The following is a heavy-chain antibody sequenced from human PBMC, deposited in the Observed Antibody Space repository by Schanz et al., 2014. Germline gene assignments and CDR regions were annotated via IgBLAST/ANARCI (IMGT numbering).Heavy chain of an antibody. V-gene: IGHV3-23*01. CDR3: AGTALWFGERCFEP. CDR2: ISSGGGST. J-gene: IGHJ1*01. CDR1: GFSFTTYA. D-gene: IGHD3-10*01. Sequence: EVQLLESGGGLVQPGGSLRLSCAASGFSFTTYAMSWVRQAPGKGLEWVSSISSGGGSTYYADSVKGRFTISRDNSRSTMYLQMNSLRAEDTAVYYCAGTALWFGERCFEPWGQGTLVTVSS.